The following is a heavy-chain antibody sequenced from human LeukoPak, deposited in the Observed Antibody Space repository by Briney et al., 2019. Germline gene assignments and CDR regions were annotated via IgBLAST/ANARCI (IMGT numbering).Heavy chain of an antibody. CDR1: GYTFSNYA. J-gene: IGHJ3*02. V-gene: IGHV1-2*02. Sequence: GASVKVSCKSSGYTFSNYAISWVRQAPGQGLEWMGWINPNSGGTNYAQKFQGRVTMTRDTSISTAYMELRRLRSDDTAVYYCARIFKVILSGYWSHAFDIWGQGTMVTVSS. D-gene: IGHD3-9*01. CDR3: ARIFKVILSGYWSHAFDI. CDR2: INPNSGGT.